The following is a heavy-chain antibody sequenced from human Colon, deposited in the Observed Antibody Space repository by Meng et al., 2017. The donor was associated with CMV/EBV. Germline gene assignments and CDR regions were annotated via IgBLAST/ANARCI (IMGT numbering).Heavy chain of an antibody. CDR3: ARGKGYCSSSDCSLGTNDYYYYGMDV. Sequence: GESLKISCAASGFSFDDYGMSWVRQAPGKGLEWVSGINWNGGRTGYADSVKGRFTISRDNAKNSLYLQMNSLRAEDTALYHCARGKGYCSSSDCSLGTNDYYYYGMDVWGQGTTVTVSS. V-gene: IGHV3-20*01. J-gene: IGHJ6*02. CDR1: GFSFDDYG. CDR2: INWNGGRT. D-gene: IGHD2-2*01.